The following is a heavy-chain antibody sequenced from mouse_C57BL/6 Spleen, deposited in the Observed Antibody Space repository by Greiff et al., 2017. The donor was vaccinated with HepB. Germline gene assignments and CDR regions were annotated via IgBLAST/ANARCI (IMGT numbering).Heavy chain of an antibody. CDR1: GYTFTSYW. CDR2: IDPSDSET. V-gene: IGHV1-52*01. D-gene: IGHD2-5*01. CDR3: ALYSNLYYFDY. Sequence: QVQLQQPGAELVRPGSSVKLSCKASGYTFTSYWMHWVKQRPIQGLEWIGNIDPSDSETHYNQKFKDKATLTVDKSSSTAYMQLSSLTSEDSAVYYCALYSNLYYFDYWGQGTTLTVSS. J-gene: IGHJ2*01.